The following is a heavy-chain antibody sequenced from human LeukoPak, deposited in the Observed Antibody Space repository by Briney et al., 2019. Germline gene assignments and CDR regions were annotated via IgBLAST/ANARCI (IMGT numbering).Heavy chain of an antibody. CDR1: GFRFSSFG. J-gene: IGHJ4*02. CDR3: ATRYSSSWPSFDY. Sequence: PGGSLRLSCVMTGFRFSSFGMDWVRQAPGKGLEWLAFIPYDGSDEHYADSVKGRFTISRDNAKNSLYLQMNSLRAEDTAVYYCATRYSSSWPSFDYWGQGTLVTVSS. D-gene: IGHD6-13*01. V-gene: IGHV3-30*02. CDR2: IPYDGSDE.